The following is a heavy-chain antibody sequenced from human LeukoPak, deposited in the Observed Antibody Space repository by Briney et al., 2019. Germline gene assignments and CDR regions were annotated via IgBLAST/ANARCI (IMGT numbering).Heavy chain of an antibody. CDR1: GGTFNNYA. CDR3: AANGYCGTDCYYYFDY. J-gene: IGHJ4*02. V-gene: IGHV1-69*13. Sequence: GASVKVSCKASGGTFNNYAFSWVRQAPGQGLEWMGGIIPIFGTTNYAQKFQGRVTITADESTTTAYMELSGLRSADTAVYYCAANGYCGTDCYYYFDYWGQETLVTVSS. D-gene: IGHD2-21*02. CDR2: IIPIFGTT.